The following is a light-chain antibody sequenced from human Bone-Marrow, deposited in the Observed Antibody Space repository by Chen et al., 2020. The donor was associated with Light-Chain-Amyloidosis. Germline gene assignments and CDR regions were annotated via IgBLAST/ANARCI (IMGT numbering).Light chain of an antibody. CDR2: DNN. CDR3: GTWDSSLSVWV. CDR1: SSNIGNNY. J-gene: IGLJ3*02. Sequence: SVLTPPPSVSAAPGQKVTSACSGSSSNIGNNYVSWYQQLPGTAPKLLIYDNNKRPSGIPDRFSGSKSGTSATLGITGLQTGDEADYYCGTWDSSLSVWVFGGGTKLTVL. V-gene: IGLV1-51*01.